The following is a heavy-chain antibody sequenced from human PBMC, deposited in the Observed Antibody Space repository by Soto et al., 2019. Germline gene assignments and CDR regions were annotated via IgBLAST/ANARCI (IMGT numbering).Heavy chain of an antibody. D-gene: IGHD3-9*01. CDR2: IYHSGST. CDR1: SGSISSSNW. V-gene: IGHV4-4*02. CDR3: ARVSPRYFDPQRAFDI. Sequence: QVQLQESGPGLVKPSGTLSLTCAVSSGSISSSNWWSWVRQPPGKGLEWIGEIYHSGSTNYNPSLKSRVTISVDKSKNQFSLKLSSVTAADTTVYYCARVSPRYFDPQRAFDIWGQGTMVTVSS. J-gene: IGHJ3*02.